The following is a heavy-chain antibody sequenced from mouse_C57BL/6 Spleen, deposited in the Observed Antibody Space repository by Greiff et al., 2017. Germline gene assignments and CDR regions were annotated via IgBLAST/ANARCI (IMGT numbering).Heavy chain of an antibody. Sequence: EVQLQQPGPELVKPGASVKMSCKASGYTFTDYYMNWVKQSPGQSLEWIGDINPNNGGTSYNQKFKGKATLTVDKSSSAAYMELRSLTSEDSAVYYCARSNYGGSYDFDYWGQGTTLTVSS. CDR2: INPNNGGT. D-gene: IGHD1-1*01. CDR1: GYTFTDYY. J-gene: IGHJ2*01. CDR3: ARSNYGGSYDFDY. V-gene: IGHV1-26*01.